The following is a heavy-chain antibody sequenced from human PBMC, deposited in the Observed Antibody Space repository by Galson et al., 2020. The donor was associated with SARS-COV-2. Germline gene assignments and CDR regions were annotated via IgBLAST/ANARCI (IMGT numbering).Heavy chain of an antibody. J-gene: IGHJ3*02. D-gene: IGHD6-19*01. CDR1: GYTFTSYA. V-gene: IGHV1-3*01. Sequence: GASVKVSCKASGYTFTSYAMHWVRQAPGQRLEWMGWINAGNGNTKYSQKFQGRVTITRDTSASTAYMELSSLRSEDTAVYYCARVIGQWLVIDAFDIWGQGTMVTVSS. CDR2: INAGNGNT. CDR3: ARVIGQWLVIDAFDI.